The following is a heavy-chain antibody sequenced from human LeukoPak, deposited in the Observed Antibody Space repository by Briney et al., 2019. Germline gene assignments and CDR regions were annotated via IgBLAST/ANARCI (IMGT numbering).Heavy chain of an antibody. Sequence: GGSLRLSCAASGFTFDDYGMSWVRQAPGKGPEWVSGINWNGGSTGYADSVKGRFTISRDNAKNSLYLQMNSLRAEDTALYYCARVDYYDSSGFFDYWGQGTLVTVSS. CDR1: GFTFDDYG. D-gene: IGHD3-22*01. CDR3: ARVDYYDSSGFFDY. J-gene: IGHJ4*02. V-gene: IGHV3-20*04. CDR2: INWNGGST.